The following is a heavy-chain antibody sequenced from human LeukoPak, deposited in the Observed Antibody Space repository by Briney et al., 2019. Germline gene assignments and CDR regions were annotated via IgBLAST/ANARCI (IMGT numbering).Heavy chain of an antibody. D-gene: IGHD3-22*01. CDR3: AKGRSSGYYFFDY. Sequence: GGSLRLSGAASGFTFSTHGMHWVRQAPGKGLEWVAVISYDGSNKYYADSVKGRFTISRDNSKNTLYLQVNSLRAEDTAVYYCAKGRSSGYYFFDYWGQGTLVTVSS. CDR1: GFTFSTHG. CDR2: ISYDGSNK. V-gene: IGHV3-30*18. J-gene: IGHJ4*02.